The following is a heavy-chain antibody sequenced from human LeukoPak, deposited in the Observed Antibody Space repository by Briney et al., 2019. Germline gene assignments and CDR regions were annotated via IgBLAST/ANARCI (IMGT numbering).Heavy chain of an antibody. J-gene: IGHJ4*02. CDR3: AKDKYSSGLLIYYFDY. CDR1: GFTFSNYA. CDR2: ISSTGGST. Sequence: PGGSLRLSCSASGFTFSNYAMHWVRQAPGKGLEFVSGISSTGGSTNYPDSVKDRFSISRDNSKNTLYLQMTSLRADDTAVYYCAKDKYSSGLLIYYFDYWGQGTLVTVSS. D-gene: IGHD6-19*01. V-gene: IGHV3-64D*06.